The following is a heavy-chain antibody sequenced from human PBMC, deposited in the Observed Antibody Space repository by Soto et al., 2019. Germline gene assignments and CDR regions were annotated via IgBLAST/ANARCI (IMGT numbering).Heavy chain of an antibody. V-gene: IGHV3-48*01. Sequence: PGGSLRLSCAASGFAFSGYSMNWVRQASGKGLEWIAYISSGTTTIYHADSVKGRFTISRDNARYSLYLQMNSLRVEDTAVYYCAREPDALDVWGQGTMVTVSS. CDR2: ISSGTTTI. J-gene: IGHJ3*01. CDR3: AREPDALDV. CDR1: GFAFSGYS.